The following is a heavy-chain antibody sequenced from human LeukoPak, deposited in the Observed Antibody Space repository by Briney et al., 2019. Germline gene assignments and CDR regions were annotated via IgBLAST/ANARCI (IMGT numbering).Heavy chain of an antibody. J-gene: IGHJ4*02. Sequence: GGSLRLSCAASGFTFSSYGMHWVRQAPGKGLEWVSSISSSSSYIYYADSVKGRFTISRDNAKNSLYLQMNSLRAEDTAVYYCAVDYYDSSGYYYDWGQGTLVTVSS. CDR1: GFTFSSYG. CDR2: ISSSSSYI. V-gene: IGHV3-21*01. CDR3: AVDYYDSSGYYYD. D-gene: IGHD3-22*01.